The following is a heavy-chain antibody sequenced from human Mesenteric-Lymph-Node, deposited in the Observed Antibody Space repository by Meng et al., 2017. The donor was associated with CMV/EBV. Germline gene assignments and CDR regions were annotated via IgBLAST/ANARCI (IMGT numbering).Heavy chain of an antibody. CDR3: ASPRSSWHRNGMDV. Sequence: GGSLRLSCVASEFPLSSYGMNWVRQAPGKGLEWVSYISSSSSTIYYADSVKGRFTISRDNAKSSLYLQMNSLRAEDTAVYYCASPRSSWHRNGMDVWGQGTTVTVSS. J-gene: IGHJ6*02. D-gene: IGHD6-13*01. CDR2: ISSSSSTI. CDR1: EFPLSSYG. V-gene: IGHV3-48*01.